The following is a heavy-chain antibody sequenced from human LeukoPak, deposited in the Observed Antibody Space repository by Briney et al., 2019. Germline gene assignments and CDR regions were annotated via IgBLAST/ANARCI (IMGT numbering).Heavy chain of an antibody. Sequence: ASVKVSCKASGYTFNGYYMHWVRQAPGQGIEWMGWINPNSGGTNYAQKFQGRVTMTRDTSISTAYMELSRLRSDDTAVYYRASQRGYSGYEGDYWGQGTLVTVSS. CDR2: INPNSGGT. D-gene: IGHD5-12*01. J-gene: IGHJ4*02. CDR1: GYTFNGYY. CDR3: ASQRGYSGYEGDY. V-gene: IGHV1-2*02.